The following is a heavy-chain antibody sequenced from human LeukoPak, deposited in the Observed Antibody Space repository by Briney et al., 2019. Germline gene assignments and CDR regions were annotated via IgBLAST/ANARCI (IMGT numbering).Heavy chain of an antibody. CDR2: INSVGIST. CDR3: ARGVAGQLDY. V-gene: IGHV3-74*01. Sequence: GGSLRLSCAASGFTFSSYWMHWVRQAPGKGLVWVSRINSVGISTDYADSVKGRFTISRDNAKNTLHLYMNSLRVEDTAVYYCARGVAGQLDYWGQGGLVTVSS. J-gene: IGHJ4*02. D-gene: IGHD6-19*01. CDR1: GFTFSSYW.